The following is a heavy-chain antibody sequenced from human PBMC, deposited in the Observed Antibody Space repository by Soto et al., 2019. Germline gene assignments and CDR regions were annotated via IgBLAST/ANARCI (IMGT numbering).Heavy chain of an antibody. CDR2: IYSTGRT. CDR1: GASVSSGDYY. V-gene: IGHV4-61*08. CDR3: ARDGGYTYGYSYGMDV. Sequence: QVQLHESGPGLVKPSGTLSLTCTVSGASVSSGDYYWSWIRQPPGKGLEWIGYIYSTGRTDYNPSLKSRVTISVDTSRNQFSLKLSSVTAADTAVYYCARDGGYTYGYSYGMDVWGHGTTVTVSS. J-gene: IGHJ6*02. D-gene: IGHD5-18*01.